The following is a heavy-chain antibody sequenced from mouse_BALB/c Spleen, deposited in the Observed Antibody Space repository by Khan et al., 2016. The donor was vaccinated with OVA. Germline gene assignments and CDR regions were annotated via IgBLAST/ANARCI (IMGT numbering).Heavy chain of an antibody. J-gene: IGHJ3*01. D-gene: IGHD1-1*01. CDR1: GYSFTGYY. CDR2: VNPNNGGT. V-gene: IGHV1-18*01. Sequence: EVQLQESGPDLVKPGASVKISCKTSGYSFTGYYIHWVKQSQGKSLEWIGRVNPNNGGTTYNQKFKGKAILTVEKSSSTAYMELRSLTSEDSAVYYCGRISIMTVEGFAYWGQGTLVTVSA. CDR3: GRISIMTVEGFAY.